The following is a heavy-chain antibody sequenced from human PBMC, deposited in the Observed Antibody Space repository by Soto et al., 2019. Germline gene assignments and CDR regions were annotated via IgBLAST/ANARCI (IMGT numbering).Heavy chain of an antibody. CDR1: GFTFSDYG. V-gene: IGHV3-33*01. CDR2: IWLDGSIK. J-gene: IGHJ4*02. Sequence: QVQLVESGGGVVQPGRSLRLSCAASGFTFSDYGMHWVRQAPGKGLEWVAVIWLDGSIKYYADSVKGRFTISRDNSKNTLYLQINRLRAEDTGVYYCARASGSFDYWGQGTLVTVSS. CDR3: ARASGSFDY.